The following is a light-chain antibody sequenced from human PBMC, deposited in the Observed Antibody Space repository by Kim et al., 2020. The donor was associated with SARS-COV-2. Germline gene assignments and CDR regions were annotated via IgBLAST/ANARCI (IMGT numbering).Light chain of an antibody. V-gene: IGLV3-1*01. J-gene: IGLJ2*01. CDR1: KLGDKY. CDR2: QDS. Sequence: VSVTPGQTASITCSGDKLGDKYACWYQQKPGQSPVLVIYQDSKRPSGIPERFSGSNSGNTATLTISGTQAMDEADYYCQAWDSSVVFGGGTQLTVL. CDR3: QAWDSSVV.